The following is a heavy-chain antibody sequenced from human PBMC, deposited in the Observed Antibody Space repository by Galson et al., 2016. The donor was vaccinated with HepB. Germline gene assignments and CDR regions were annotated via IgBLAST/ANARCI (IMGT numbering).Heavy chain of an antibody. CDR2: IQKDGSNT. V-gene: IGHV3-7*01. D-gene: IGHD5-12*01. Sequence: SLRLSCAASGFTFSDHYIDWVGQAARQALDWVAHIQKDGSNTYYVDSVKGRFTISRDNAENSLYLQLNSLRAEDTAVYYCATDGYDQKGDDYWGQGTLVTVSS. CDR3: ATDGYDQKGDDY. J-gene: IGHJ4*02. CDR1: GFTFSDHY.